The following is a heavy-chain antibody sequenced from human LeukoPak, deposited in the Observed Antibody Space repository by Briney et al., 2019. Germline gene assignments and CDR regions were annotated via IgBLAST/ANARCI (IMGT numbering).Heavy chain of an antibody. D-gene: IGHD4-11*01. CDR1: GGSISSGSYY. V-gene: IGHV4-61*02. J-gene: IGHJ6*03. CDR3: ARDPDYSTDYYYYMGV. CDR2: IYTSGST. Sequence: PSETLSLTCTVSGGSISSGSYYWSWIRQPAGKGLEWIGRIYTSGSTNYNPSLKSRVTISVDTSKNQFSLKLSSVTAADTAVYYCARDPDYSTDYYYYMGVWGKGTTVTVSS.